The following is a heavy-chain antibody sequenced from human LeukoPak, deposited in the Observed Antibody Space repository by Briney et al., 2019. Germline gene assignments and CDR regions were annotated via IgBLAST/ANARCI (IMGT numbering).Heavy chain of an antibody. V-gene: IGHV2-70*11. Sequence: RESGPALVKPTQTLTLTCTFSGFSLSTSGMCVSWIRQPPGKALGWLARIDWDDDKYYSTSLKTRLTISKDTSKNQVVLTMTNMDPVDTATYYCARITAARLYAFDIWGQGTMVTVSS. CDR2: IDWDDDK. CDR1: GFSLSTSGMC. J-gene: IGHJ3*02. CDR3: ARITAARLYAFDI. D-gene: IGHD6-6*01.